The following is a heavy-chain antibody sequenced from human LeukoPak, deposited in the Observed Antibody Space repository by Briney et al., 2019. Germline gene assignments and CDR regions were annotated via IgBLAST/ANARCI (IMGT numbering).Heavy chain of an antibody. D-gene: IGHD1-26*01. CDR2: INTSSSTI. V-gene: IGHV3-48*04. CDR1: GFTFNTCS. CDR3: ARQYSKNCKGY. J-gene: IGHJ4*02. Sequence: PGGSLRLSCVASGFTFNTCSMNWVRQAPGKGLEWISYINTSSSTIYYADSVKGRFTISRDDAKNSLYLQMNSLRAEDTAVYYCARQYSKNCKGYWGQGTLVTVSS.